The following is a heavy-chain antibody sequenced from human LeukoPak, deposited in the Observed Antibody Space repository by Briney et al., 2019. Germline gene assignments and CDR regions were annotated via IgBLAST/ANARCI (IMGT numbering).Heavy chain of an antibody. CDR2: IYYSGST. D-gene: IGHD2-15*01. Sequence: SETLSLTCTVSGGSISSYYWSWIRQPPGKGLEWIGYIYYSGSTNYNPSLKSRVTISVDTSKNQFSLKLSSVTAADTAVYYCARQVAAPGKYYFDYWGQRTLVTVSS. J-gene: IGHJ4*02. CDR1: GGSISSYY. CDR3: ARQVAAPGKYYFDY. V-gene: IGHV4-59*08.